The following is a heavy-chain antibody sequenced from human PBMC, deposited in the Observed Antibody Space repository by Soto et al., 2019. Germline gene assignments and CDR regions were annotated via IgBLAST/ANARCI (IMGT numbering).Heavy chain of an antibody. CDR2: IDSSGST. CDR3: ERGQRLSDWFDP. J-gene: IGHJ5*02. V-gene: IGHV4-4*07. CDR1: RNAVNRSQ. Sequence: PSAPLSLTCSVCRNAVNRSQLSSIRKPAGKGLEWIVRIDSSGSTKYTPSLQSRVTMSLDTSKNQFSLRLTSVTAADTAVYYCERGQRLSDWFDPWGQGTLVTVS. D-gene: IGHD2-15*01.